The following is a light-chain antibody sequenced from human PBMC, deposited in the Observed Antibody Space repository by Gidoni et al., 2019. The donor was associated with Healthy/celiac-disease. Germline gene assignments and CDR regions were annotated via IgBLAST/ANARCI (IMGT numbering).Light chain of an antibody. Sequence: TISCTGTSSDVGGYNYVSWYQQHPGKAPKLMIYDVSKRPSGVPDRFSGSKSGNTASLTISGLQAEDEADYYCCSYAGSYTFYVFGTGTKVTVL. CDR3: CSYAGSYTFYV. CDR1: SSDVGGYNY. V-gene: IGLV2-11*01. J-gene: IGLJ1*01. CDR2: DVS.